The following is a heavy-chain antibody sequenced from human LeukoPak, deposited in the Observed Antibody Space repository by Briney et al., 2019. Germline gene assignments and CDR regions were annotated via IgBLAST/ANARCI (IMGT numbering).Heavy chain of an antibody. D-gene: IGHD2-15*01. J-gene: IGHJ6*03. CDR2: ISGSGGTGT. Sequence: GGSLRLSCAASGFSFSSYAMSWVRQAPGKGLEWVSAISGSGGTGTYYADSVKGRFTISRDNSKNTLYLQMNSLRAEDTAVYYCARLYLERYCSGGSCPDYYYMDVWGKGTTVTVSS. V-gene: IGHV3-23*01. CDR1: GFSFSSYA. CDR3: ARLYLERYCSGGSCPDYYYMDV.